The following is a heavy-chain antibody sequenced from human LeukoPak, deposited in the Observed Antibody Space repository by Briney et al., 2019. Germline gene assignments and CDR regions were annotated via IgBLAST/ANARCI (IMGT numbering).Heavy chain of an antibody. Sequence: GGSLRLFCAASGLTLSSYWMHWVRQAPGKGLVWVSRINSDESTYADSVKGRFTISRDNAKNTLYLQMNSLRAEDTAVYYCARDRLDRNYYYGLDVWGQGTTVTVSS. CDR3: ARDRLDRNYYYGLDV. J-gene: IGHJ6*02. V-gene: IGHV3-74*01. D-gene: IGHD2-2*03. CDR2: INSDEST. CDR1: GLTLSSYW.